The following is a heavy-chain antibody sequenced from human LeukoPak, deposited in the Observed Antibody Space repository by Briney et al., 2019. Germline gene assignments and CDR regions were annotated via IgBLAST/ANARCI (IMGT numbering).Heavy chain of an antibody. CDR2: IYYSGST. V-gene: IGHV4-59*12. J-gene: IGHJ6*02. CDR3: AREDHGGYYYYGMDV. CDR1: GGSISSYY. D-gene: IGHD3-10*01. Sequence: PSETLSLTCTVSGGSISSYYWSWIRQPPGKGLEWIGYIYYSGSTYYNPSLKSRVTISVDTSKNQFSLKLSSVTAADTAVYYCAREDHGGYYYYGMDVWGQGTTVTVSS.